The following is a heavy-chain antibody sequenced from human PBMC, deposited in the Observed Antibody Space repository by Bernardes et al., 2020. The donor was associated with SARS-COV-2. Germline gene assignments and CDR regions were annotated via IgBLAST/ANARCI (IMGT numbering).Heavy chain of an antibody. V-gene: IGHV3-21*01. J-gene: IGHJ6*02. CDR3: ARDRTQDSSGYPYGMDV. D-gene: IGHD3-22*01. Sequence: GGSLRLSCAASGFAFSGFNMNWVRQAPGKGLEWVSSISSSSRNIYYADSVKGRFTISRDNTKNSLYLQMNSLRAEDTAVYYCARDRTQDSSGYPYGMDVWGQGTTVTVSS. CDR1: GFAFSGFN. CDR2: ISSSSRNI.